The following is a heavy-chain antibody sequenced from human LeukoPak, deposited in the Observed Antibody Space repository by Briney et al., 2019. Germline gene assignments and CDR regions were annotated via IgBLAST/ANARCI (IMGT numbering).Heavy chain of an antibody. CDR2: IRYDGSNK. J-gene: IGHJ4*02. Sequence: PGGSLRLSCAASGFTFSSYGMHWVHQAPGKGLEWVAFIRYDGSNKYYADSVKGRFTISRDNSKNTLYLQMNSLRAEDTAVYYCAKDQFSITMIVVVSPFDYWGQGTLVTVSS. CDR1: GFTFSSYG. CDR3: AKDQFSITMIVVVSPFDY. V-gene: IGHV3-30*02. D-gene: IGHD3-22*01.